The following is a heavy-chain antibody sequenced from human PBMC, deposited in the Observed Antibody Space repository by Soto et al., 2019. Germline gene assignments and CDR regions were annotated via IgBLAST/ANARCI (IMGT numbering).Heavy chain of an antibody. CDR2: ISGSGGST. J-gene: IGHJ4*02. V-gene: IGHV3-23*01. D-gene: IGHD4-17*01. Sequence: VXSLRLSCTASGFTCIGYAGSCIRQVSGKGLEWVSAISGSGGSTYYAVSVKGRFTISRDNSKNTLYLQMNSLRAEDTAVYYCANGGHYGDYTFDYWGQGTLVTVSS. CDR1: GFTCIGYA. CDR3: ANGGHYGDYTFDY.